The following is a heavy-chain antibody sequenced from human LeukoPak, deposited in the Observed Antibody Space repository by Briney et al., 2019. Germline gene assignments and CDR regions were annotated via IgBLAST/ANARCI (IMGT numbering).Heavy chain of an antibody. CDR3: ARDKIVVVVSTTLPDM. CDR2: ISGSGGST. J-gene: IGHJ3*02. V-gene: IGHV3-23*01. D-gene: IGHD2-15*01. CDR1: GFTFSNYV. Sequence: GGSLRLSCAAFGFTFSNYVMSWVRQAPGKGPEWVSAISGSGGSTFYADSVQGRLTISRDNSKNTLYLQLNSLRVEDTAVYYCARDKIVVVVSTTLPDMWGQGTMVTVSS.